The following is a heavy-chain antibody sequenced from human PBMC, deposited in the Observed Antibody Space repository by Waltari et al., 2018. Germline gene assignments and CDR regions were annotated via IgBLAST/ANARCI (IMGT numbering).Heavy chain of an antibody. J-gene: IGHJ6*02. CDR2: ISSDGSRK. V-gene: IGHV3-30*03. Sequence: QVQLVESGGGVVQPGRCLSLSCAASGFTFSSSGMHWVRQTPGRGLEWVAVISSDGSRKSYADSVKGRFSISRDNSKNSLSLEMNSLRPEDTAVYYCASCTGGNCYYYGFDVWGQGTTVTVSS. CDR3: ASCTGGNCYYYGFDV. D-gene: IGHD2-8*02. CDR1: GFTFSSSG.